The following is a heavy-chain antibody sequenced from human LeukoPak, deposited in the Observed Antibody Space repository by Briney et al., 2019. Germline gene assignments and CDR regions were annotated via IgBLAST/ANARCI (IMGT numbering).Heavy chain of an antibody. Sequence: PGGSLRLSCTASGFTVSNTYMSWVRQAPGKGLEWVSAIYSAGSTYYVDSVKGRFTISRDNSKNTLYLQMDSLRVEDTAVYYCARLHRRQFTSFDYWGQGTLVNVSS. V-gene: IGHV3-53*01. CDR1: GFTVSNTY. CDR3: ARLHRRQFTSFDY. CDR2: IYSAGST. D-gene: IGHD4-11*01. J-gene: IGHJ4*02.